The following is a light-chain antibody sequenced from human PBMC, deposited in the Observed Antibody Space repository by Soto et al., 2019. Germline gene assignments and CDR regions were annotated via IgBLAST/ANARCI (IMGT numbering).Light chain of an antibody. CDR2: DAS. Sequence: ETVLTQAGTKLCSCRSQRPKLTYRASQSVSSYFAWSQQKPGPAPSLVIYDASNRATGIPARFSGSGSGTDFTLTLSRLAPEHFGTYYRHQGSNWPPPVTVGQGTRLEIK. CDR1: QSVSSY. V-gene: IGKV3-11*01. CDR3: HQGSNWPPPVT. J-gene: IGKJ5*01.